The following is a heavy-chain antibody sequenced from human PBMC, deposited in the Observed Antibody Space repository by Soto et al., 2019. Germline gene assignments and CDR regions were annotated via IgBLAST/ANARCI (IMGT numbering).Heavy chain of an antibody. Sequence: SETLSLTCTVSGGSISSYYWSWIRQPPGKGLEWIGYIYYSGSTNYNPSLKSRVTISVDTSKNQFSLKLSSVTAADTAVYYCARQGIQLWLHYYYYYGMDVWGQGTTVTVSS. CDR1: GGSISSYY. J-gene: IGHJ6*02. D-gene: IGHD5-18*01. CDR2: IYYSGST. V-gene: IGHV4-59*08. CDR3: ARQGIQLWLHYYYYYGMDV.